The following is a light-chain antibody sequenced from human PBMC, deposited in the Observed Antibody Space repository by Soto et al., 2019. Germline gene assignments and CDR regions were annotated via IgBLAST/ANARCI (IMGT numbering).Light chain of an antibody. CDR3: QQYGSSSYT. J-gene: IGKJ2*01. Sequence: EIVLTQSPGTLSLSPGERATLSCRASQSVSSSYLAWYQQKPGQPPRLLIYGASSRATGIPDRFSASGSGTDFTLTISRLEPEDFAVYYCQQYGSSSYTFGQGTKLEIK. V-gene: IGKV3-20*01. CDR1: QSVSSSY. CDR2: GAS.